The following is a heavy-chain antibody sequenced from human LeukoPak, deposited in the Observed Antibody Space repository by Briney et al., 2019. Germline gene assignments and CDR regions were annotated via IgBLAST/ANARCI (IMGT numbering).Heavy chain of an antibody. V-gene: IGHV3-23*01. Sequence: GGSLRLSCAASGFTFSSYAMSWVRQAPGKGLEWVSAISGSGGSTYYADSVKGRFTISRDNSKNTLYLQMNILRAEDTAVYYCAKGDYCSSTSCPLGWFDPWGQGTLVTVSS. CDR1: GFTFSSYA. CDR2: ISGSGGST. CDR3: AKGDYCSSTSCPLGWFDP. J-gene: IGHJ5*02. D-gene: IGHD2-2*01.